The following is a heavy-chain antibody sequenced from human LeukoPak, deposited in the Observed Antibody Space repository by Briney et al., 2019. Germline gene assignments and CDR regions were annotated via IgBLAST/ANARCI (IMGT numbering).Heavy chain of an antibody. V-gene: IGHV5-51*01. D-gene: IGHD3-22*01. J-gene: IGHJ4*02. CDR1: GYRFTSYW. Sequence: GESLKISCKGFGYRFTSYWIGWVRQMPGKGLEWMGIIYPGDSDTRSTPSFQGQVTISADKSISTAYLQWSSLKASDTAMYYCARLGDSSGYYYYFDYWGQGTLVTVSS. CDR2: IYPGDSDT. CDR3: ARLGDSSGYYYYFDY.